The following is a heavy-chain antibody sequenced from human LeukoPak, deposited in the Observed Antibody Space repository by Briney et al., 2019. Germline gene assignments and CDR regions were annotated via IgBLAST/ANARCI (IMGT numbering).Heavy chain of an antibody. Sequence: GGSLRLSCAASGFTFSTYSMNWVRRAPGQGLEWVSSISSSSTYIYYADSVKGRFTISRDNSKNSLYLQMNNLRAEDTAVYYCARWDRFHGVWGQGTLVTVSS. J-gene: IGHJ4*02. D-gene: IGHD1-14*01. CDR1: GFTFSTYS. CDR2: ISSSSTYI. V-gene: IGHV3-21*01. CDR3: ARWDRFHGV.